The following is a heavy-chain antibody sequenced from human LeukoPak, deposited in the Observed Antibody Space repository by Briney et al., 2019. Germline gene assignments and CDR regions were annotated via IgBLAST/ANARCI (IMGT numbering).Heavy chain of an antibody. Sequence: ASVKVPCKASGYTFTTHDINWVRQATGQGLEWLGWMSPNSGDTGYAQKFQGRVTMTSDSSISTAYMELSSLRSEDTAIYYCVRTPPNWGFDYWGQGTLVTVSS. CDR2: MSPNSGDT. CDR3: VRTPPNWGFDY. V-gene: IGHV1-8*01. CDR1: GYTFTTHD. J-gene: IGHJ4*02. D-gene: IGHD7-27*01.